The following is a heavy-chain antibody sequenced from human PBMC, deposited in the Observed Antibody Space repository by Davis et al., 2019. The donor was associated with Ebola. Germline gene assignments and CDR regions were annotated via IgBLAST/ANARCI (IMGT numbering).Heavy chain of an antibody. D-gene: IGHD1-26*01. CDR2: ISAYNGNT. V-gene: IGHV1-18*01. Sequence: ASVKVSCKASGYTFTSYGISWVRQAPGQGLEWMGWISAYNGNTNYAQKLQGRVTMTTDTSTSTAYMELSSLRSEDTAVYYCAREAVGALNGMDVWGQGTTVTVSS. CDR3: AREAVGALNGMDV. J-gene: IGHJ6*02. CDR1: GYTFTSYG.